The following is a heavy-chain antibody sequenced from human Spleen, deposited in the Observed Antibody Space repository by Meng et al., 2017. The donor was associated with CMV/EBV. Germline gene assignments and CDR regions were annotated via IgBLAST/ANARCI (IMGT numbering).Heavy chain of an antibody. J-gene: IGHJ4*02. CDR3: AKVAVPAAIRNYFDY. Sequence: SLKISCAASGFTFDDYAMHWVRQAPGKGLEWVSGISWNSGSIGYADSVKGRFTISKDNAKNSLLLQMNSLRAEDTAVYYCAKVAVPAAIRNYFDYWGQGTLVTVSS. CDR1: GFTFDDYA. CDR2: ISWNSGSI. V-gene: IGHV3-9*01. D-gene: IGHD2-2*01.